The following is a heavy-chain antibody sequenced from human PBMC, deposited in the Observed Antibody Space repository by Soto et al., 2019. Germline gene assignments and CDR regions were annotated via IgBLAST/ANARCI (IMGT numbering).Heavy chain of an antibody. Sequence: HPGGSLRLSCAASGFPFTNYGIHWVRQAPGKGLEWVAVIWYDGSNEHYADSVKGRFTISRDNSKNTVYLQMNSLRAEDTAVYYCARESLRYGSRQNFDYWGQGTLVTVSS. D-gene: IGHD5-18*01. V-gene: IGHV3-33*01. CDR1: GFPFTNYG. CDR2: IWYDGSNE. CDR3: ARESLRYGSRQNFDY. J-gene: IGHJ4*02.